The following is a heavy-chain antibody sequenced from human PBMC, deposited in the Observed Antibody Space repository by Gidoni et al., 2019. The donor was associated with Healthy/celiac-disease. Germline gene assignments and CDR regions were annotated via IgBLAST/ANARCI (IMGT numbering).Heavy chain of an antibody. CDR1: GYSFTSYW. CDR3: ARLGYYDILTGYYNSYDYGFDP. Sequence: EVQLVQSGAEVKKPGESLKISCKGSGYSFTSYWIGWVRQMPGKGLEWMGIIYPGDSDTRYSPSFQGQVTISADKSISTAYLQWSSLKASDTAMYYCARLGYYDILTGYYNSYDYGFDPWGQGTLVTVSS. D-gene: IGHD3-9*01. J-gene: IGHJ5*02. CDR2: IYPGDSDT. V-gene: IGHV5-51*01.